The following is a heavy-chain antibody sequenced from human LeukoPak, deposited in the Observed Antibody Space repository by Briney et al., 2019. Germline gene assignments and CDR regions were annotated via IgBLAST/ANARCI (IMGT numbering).Heavy chain of an antibody. CDR1: GYTFTSYY. Sequence: ASVKVSCKASGYTFTSYYMHWVRQAPGQGLEWMGIINPSGGSTSYEQKFQGRVTMTRDMSTSTVYMELSSLRSEDTAVYYCARGGNNIVVVPAALFYFDSWGQGTLFTVSS. CDR3: ARGGNNIVVVPAALFYFDS. V-gene: IGHV1-46*01. J-gene: IGHJ4*02. CDR2: INPSGGST. D-gene: IGHD2-2*01.